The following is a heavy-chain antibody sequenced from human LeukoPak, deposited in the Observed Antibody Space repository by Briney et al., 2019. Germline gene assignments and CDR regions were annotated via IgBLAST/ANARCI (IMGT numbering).Heavy chain of an antibody. CDR3: ARHGPYCSSTSCYFIV. CDR1: GFTFRSYA. D-gene: IGHD2-2*01. CDR2: IYRGGTT. V-gene: IGHV4-39*01. Sequence: GSLRLSCAASGFTFRSYAMSWVRQPPGKGLEWIGSIYRGGTTHYNPSLKSRVTLSVDTSKNQFSLKLNSVTAADTAVYYCARHGPYCSSTSCYFIVWGQGTLVTVSS. J-gene: IGHJ4*02.